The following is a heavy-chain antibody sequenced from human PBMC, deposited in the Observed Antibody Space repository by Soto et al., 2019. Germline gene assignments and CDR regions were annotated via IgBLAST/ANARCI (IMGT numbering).Heavy chain of an antibody. CDR3: AKADRADGGYFPSLFDP. CDR2: ISGSGGST. CDR1: GFTFSSYA. Sequence: PGGSLRLSCAASGFTFSSYAMSWVRQAPGKGLEWVSAISGSGGSTYYADSVKGRFTISRDNSKNTLYLQMNSLRAEDTAVYYCAKADRADGGYFPSLFDPWGQGTMVIVSS. D-gene: IGHD2-15*01. V-gene: IGHV3-23*01. J-gene: IGHJ5*02.